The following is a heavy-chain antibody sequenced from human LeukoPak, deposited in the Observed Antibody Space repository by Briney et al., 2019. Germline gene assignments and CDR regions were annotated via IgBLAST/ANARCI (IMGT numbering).Heavy chain of an antibody. CDR3: AKTAAAGTTGDWYFDL. V-gene: IGHV3-23*01. Sequence: GGSLRLSCAASGFTFSSYGMSWVRQAPGKGLEWVSAISGSGGSTYYADSVKGRFTISRDNSKNTLYLQMNSLRAEDTAVYYCAKTAAAGTTGDWYFDLWGRGTLVTVSS. D-gene: IGHD6-13*01. J-gene: IGHJ2*01. CDR1: GFTFSSYG. CDR2: ISGSGGST.